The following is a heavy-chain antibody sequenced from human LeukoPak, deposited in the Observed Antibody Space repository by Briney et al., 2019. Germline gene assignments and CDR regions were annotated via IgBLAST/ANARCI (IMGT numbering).Heavy chain of an antibody. V-gene: IGHV4-38-2*02. D-gene: IGHD6-13*01. CDR1: GYSISSGYY. Sequence: SETLSLTCTVSGYSISSGYYWGWIRQPPGKGLEWIGSIYHSGSTYYNPSLKSRVTISVDTSKNQFSLKLSSVTAADTAVYYCARFAYSSSWYWFDPWGQGTLVTVSS. CDR2: IYHSGST. J-gene: IGHJ5*01. CDR3: ARFAYSSSWYWFDP.